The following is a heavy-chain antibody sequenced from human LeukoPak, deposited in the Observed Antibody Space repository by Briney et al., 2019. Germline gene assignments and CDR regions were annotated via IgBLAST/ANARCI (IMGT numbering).Heavy chain of an antibody. CDR3: AREDWYHLDY. CDR1: RFTFSNSW. Sequence: GGSLRLSCVVSRFTFSNSWVTWVRQAPGKGLEWVATIKPDGSDKYYVGSVKGRFTISRDNAKNSLYLQMNSLRIEDTAVYYCAREDWYHLDYWGQGTLVIVSS. D-gene: IGHD3/OR15-3a*01. CDR2: IKPDGSDK. J-gene: IGHJ4*02. V-gene: IGHV3-7*03.